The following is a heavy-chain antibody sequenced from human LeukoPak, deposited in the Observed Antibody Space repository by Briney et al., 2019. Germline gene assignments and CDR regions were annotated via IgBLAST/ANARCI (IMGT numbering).Heavy chain of an antibody. CDR2: IYYSGST. CDR1: GGSISSGDYY. Sequence: SETLSLTXTVSGGSISSGDYYWSWIRQPPGKGLEWIGYIYYSGSTYYNPSVKSRVTISVDTSKNQFSLKLSSVTAADTAVYYCARSCGGDCYDAFDIWGQGTMVTVSS. D-gene: IGHD2-21*01. CDR3: ARSCGGDCYDAFDI. V-gene: IGHV4-30-4*08. J-gene: IGHJ3*02.